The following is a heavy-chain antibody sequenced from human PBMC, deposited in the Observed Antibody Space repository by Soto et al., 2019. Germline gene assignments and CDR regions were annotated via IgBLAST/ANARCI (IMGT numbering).Heavy chain of an antibody. CDR2: ISGSGGST. CDR1: GFTFSSYA. CDR3: AKEIAVAGPFPLEY. D-gene: IGHD6-19*01. Sequence: GGSRRLSCAAAGFTFSSYAMSWVRQAPGKGLEWVSAISGSGGSTYYADSVKGRFTISRDNSKNTLYLQMNSLRAEDTAVYYCAKEIAVAGPFPLEYWGQGTLVTVSS. J-gene: IGHJ4*02. V-gene: IGHV3-23*01.